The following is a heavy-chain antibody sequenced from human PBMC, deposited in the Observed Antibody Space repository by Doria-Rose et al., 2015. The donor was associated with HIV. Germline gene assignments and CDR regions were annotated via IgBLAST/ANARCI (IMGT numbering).Heavy chain of an antibody. CDR1: GGSLSSPGMG. V-gene: IGHV2-26*01. Sequence: QVTLKESGPVLVKPTETLTLTCTVSGGSLSSPGMGVSWIRQPPGEALEWLANIFSDDERSYTTSLKSRLTISRATYIRQVVLTMTDMDPVDTATYYCARIKSSRWYHKYYVDFWGQGTLVIVSA. CDR3: ARIKSSRWYHKYYVDF. J-gene: IGHJ4*02. D-gene: IGHD6-13*01. CDR2: IFSDDER.